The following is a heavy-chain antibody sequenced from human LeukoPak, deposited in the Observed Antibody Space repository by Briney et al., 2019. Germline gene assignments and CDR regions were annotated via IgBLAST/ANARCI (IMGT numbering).Heavy chain of an antibody. Sequence: ASVKVSCKASGYTFTDYYIYWVRQAPGQGLEWMGWINPNSGDTYYAQKFQGRVTMTRDTSISTAYMDLSRLRSDDTAVYYCARGFTGDFCDYWGQGTLVTVSS. J-gene: IGHJ4*02. CDR1: GYTFTDYY. CDR3: ARGFTGDFCDY. D-gene: IGHD3-3*01. V-gene: IGHV1-2*02. CDR2: INPNSGDT.